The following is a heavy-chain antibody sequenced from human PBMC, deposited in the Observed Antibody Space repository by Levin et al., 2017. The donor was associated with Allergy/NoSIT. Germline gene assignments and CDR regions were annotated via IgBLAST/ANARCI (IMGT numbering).Heavy chain of an antibody. V-gene: IGHV3-23*01. CDR1: GFTFSSYA. CDR2: ISGSGGST. J-gene: IGHJ6*02. D-gene: IGHD2-15*01. CDR3: AKVMYCSGDSCYTYPPYYYYYGMDV. Sequence: GGSLRLSCAASGFTFSSYAMSWVRQAPGKGLEWVSAISGSGGSTYYADSVKGRFTISRVNSKNMLYLQMNSLRAEDTAVYYCAKVMYCSGDSCYTYPPYYYYYGMDVWGQGTTVTVSS.